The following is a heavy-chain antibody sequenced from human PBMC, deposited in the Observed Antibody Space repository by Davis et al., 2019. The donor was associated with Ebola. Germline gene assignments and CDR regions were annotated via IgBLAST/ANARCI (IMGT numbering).Heavy chain of an antibody. J-gene: IGHJ5*02. Sequence: GGSLRLSCAASGFTSSSYGMHCVRQAPGKGLEWVAVIWYDGSNKYYADSVKGRFTISRDNSKNTLYLQMNSLRAEDTAVYYCARSFRYYYDSSGYYHPNWFDPWGQGTLVTVSS. CDR2: IWYDGSNK. CDR1: GFTSSSYG. V-gene: IGHV3-33*08. CDR3: ARSFRYYYDSSGYYHPNWFDP. D-gene: IGHD3-22*01.